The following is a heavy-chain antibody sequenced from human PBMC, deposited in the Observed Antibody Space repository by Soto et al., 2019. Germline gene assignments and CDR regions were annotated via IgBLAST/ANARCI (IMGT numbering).Heavy chain of an antibody. Sequence: EVQLVESGGGLVQPGGSLRLSCAASGFTVSSNYMSWVRQAPGKGLEWVSVIYSGGSTYYADSVKGRFTISRDNSXKTLYLQMNSLRAEDTAVYYCARGATYGSGSHIDYWGQGTLVTVSS. D-gene: IGHD3-10*01. CDR3: ARGATYGSGSHIDY. CDR2: IYSGGST. J-gene: IGHJ4*02. CDR1: GFTVSSNY. V-gene: IGHV3-66*01.